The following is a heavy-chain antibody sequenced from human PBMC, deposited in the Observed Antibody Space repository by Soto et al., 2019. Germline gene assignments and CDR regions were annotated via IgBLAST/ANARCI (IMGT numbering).Heavy chain of an antibody. V-gene: IGHV3-20*01. Sequence: GGSLRLSCAASGFTFDDYGMSWVRQAPGKGLEWVSGINWNGGGTGYADSVKGRFTISRDNAKNSLYLQMNSLRAEDTALYHCARAIGAARYQLYYYYMDVWGKGTTVTVSS. D-gene: IGHD2-2*01. CDR3: ARAIGAARYQLYYYYMDV. CDR1: GFTFDDYG. CDR2: INWNGGGT. J-gene: IGHJ6*03.